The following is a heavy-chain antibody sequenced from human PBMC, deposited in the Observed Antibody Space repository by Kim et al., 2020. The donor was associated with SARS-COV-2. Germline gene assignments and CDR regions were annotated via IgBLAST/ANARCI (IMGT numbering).Heavy chain of an antibody. Sequence: DSYTNYSPSFQGHVTISADKSISTAYLQWSSLKASDTAMYYCARHDYGDLWGQGTLVTVSS. D-gene: IGHD4-17*01. V-gene: IGHV5-10-1*01. CDR3: ARHDYGDL. J-gene: IGHJ5*02. CDR2: DSYT.